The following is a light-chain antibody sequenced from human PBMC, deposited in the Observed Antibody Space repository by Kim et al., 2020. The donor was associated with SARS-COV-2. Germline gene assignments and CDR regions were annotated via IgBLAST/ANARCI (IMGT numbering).Light chain of an antibody. CDR3: LVSSSDNRL. Sequence: QAVVTQEPSLTVSPGGTVTLTCASSTGPVTVSHYPDWFQQKPGQAPSTLIYDTDKKHSWTPARFSGSLLGEKAALTLSGAQPDDVAEYFCLVSSSDNRLFGVGTKLTVL. J-gene: IGLJ2*01. CDR1: TGPVTVSHY. CDR2: DTD. V-gene: IGLV7-46*01.